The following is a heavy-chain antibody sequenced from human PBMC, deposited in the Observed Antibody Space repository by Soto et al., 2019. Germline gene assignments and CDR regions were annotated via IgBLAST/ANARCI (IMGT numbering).Heavy chain of an antibody. Sequence: PGGSLRLSCAASGFTASSSYMTWVRHVPGKGLEWVSVMYAGGTTYYENSVKGRFTFSRDNSKNMMYLQMNNLRAEDTAMYYCAREFRDGSNTRLAFEPSGQGTLVTVSS. D-gene: IGHD6-6*01. CDR1: GFTASSSY. CDR3: AREFRDGSNTRLAFEP. J-gene: IGHJ5*02. V-gene: IGHV3-66*01. CDR2: MYAGGTT.